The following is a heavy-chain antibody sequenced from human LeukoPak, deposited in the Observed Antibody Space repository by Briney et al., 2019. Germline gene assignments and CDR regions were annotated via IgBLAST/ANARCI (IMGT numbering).Heavy chain of an antibody. CDR1: GFTFSSYW. CDR2: IKQDGSEK. D-gene: IGHD2-2*01. V-gene: IGHV3-7*01. J-gene: IGHJ6*03. CDR3: ARAKKIYCSSTSCYDNYYYYYMDV. Sequence: GGSLRLSXAASGFTFSSYWMSWVRQAPGKGLEWVANIKQDGSEKYYVDSVKGRFTISRDNAKNSLYLQMNSLRAEDTAVYYCARAKKIYCSSTSCYDNYYYYYMDVWGKRTTVTVSS.